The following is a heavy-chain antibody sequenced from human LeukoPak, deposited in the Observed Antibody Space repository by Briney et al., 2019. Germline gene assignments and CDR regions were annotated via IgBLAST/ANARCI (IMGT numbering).Heavy chain of an antibody. D-gene: IGHD3-22*01. Sequence: GASVKVSCKASGYTFTAYYMHWVRQAPGQGLEWMGVIDPSGGSTSYAQKFQGRVTMTRDTSTSTVYMELSSLRSEDTAVYYCARDPEGGSYYDSSGYFPAFDYWGQGTLVTVSS. V-gene: IGHV1-46*01. CDR1: GYTFTAYY. J-gene: IGHJ4*02. CDR2: IDPSGGST. CDR3: ARDPEGGSYYDSSGYFPAFDY.